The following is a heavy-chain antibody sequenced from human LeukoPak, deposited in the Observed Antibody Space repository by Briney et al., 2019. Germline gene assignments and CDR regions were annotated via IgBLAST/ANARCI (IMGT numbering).Heavy chain of an antibody. J-gene: IGHJ4*02. Sequence: PGGSLRLSCAASGFTFTSYSMNWVRQAPGKGLEWVSTISGGGGSTYYADSVKGRFTISRDNSKNTLYLQMNSLRAEDTAVYYCAKEDHRRGSYFDYWGQGTLVTVSS. CDR1: GFTFTSYS. V-gene: IGHV3-23*01. CDR3: AKEDHRRGSYFDY. D-gene: IGHD3-10*01. CDR2: ISGGGGST.